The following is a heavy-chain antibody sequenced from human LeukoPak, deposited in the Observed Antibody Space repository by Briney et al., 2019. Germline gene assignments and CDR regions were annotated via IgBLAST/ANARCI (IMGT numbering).Heavy chain of an antibody. V-gene: IGHV3-66*01. Sequence: GGSLRLSCAASGFTVSSNYMSWVRQAPGKGLEWVSVIYSGGSTYYADSVKGRFTISRDNSKNTLYLQMNSLRAEDTAVYYCARDVDYYDSGSYYAGPDYWGQGTLVTVSS. CDR2: IYSGGST. J-gene: IGHJ4*02. CDR3: ARDVDYYDSGSYYAGPDY. D-gene: IGHD3-10*01. CDR1: GFTVSSNY.